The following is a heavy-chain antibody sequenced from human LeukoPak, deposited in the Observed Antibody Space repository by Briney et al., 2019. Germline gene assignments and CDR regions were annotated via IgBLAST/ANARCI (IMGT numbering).Heavy chain of an antibody. CDR3: ARHRIAAARGWYFDL. CDR1: GGSVTDYY. D-gene: IGHD6-13*01. CDR2: INHGGST. V-gene: IGHV4-34*01. Sequence: SETLSLTCAVYGGSVTDYYWSWIRHTPGTGLEWIGEINHGGSTNYNPSLKSRVTISVDTSKNQFSLKLSSVTAADTAVYYCARHRIAAARGWYFDLWGRGTLVTVSS. J-gene: IGHJ2*01.